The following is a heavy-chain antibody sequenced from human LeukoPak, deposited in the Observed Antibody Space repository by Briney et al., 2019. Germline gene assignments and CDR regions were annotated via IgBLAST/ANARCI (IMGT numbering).Heavy chain of an antibody. CDR3: ARDPTGTTGTNDY. J-gene: IGHJ4*02. CDR1: GGSFSGYY. CDR2: INHSGST. D-gene: IGHD4-17*01. V-gene: IGHV4-34*01. Sequence: SETLSLTCAVYGGSFSGYYWSWIRQPPGKGLEWIGEINHSGSTNYNPSLKSRVTISVDTSKNKFSLKLSSVTAADTAVYYCARDPTGTTGTNDYWGQGTLVTVSS.